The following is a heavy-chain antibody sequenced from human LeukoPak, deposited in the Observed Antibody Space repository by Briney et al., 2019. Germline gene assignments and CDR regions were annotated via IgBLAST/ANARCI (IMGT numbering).Heavy chain of an antibody. CDR3: ARDPYPDLGY. D-gene: IGHD3-16*01. Sequence: GGSLRLSCAASEFTFSTYWMSWVRQAPGKGLEWVADIKQDGSEKYYVDSVKGRFTISRQNAKNSLYLQMNSLRAEDTAVYYCARDPYPDLGYWGQGTLVTVSS. V-gene: IGHV3-7*01. CDR1: EFTFSTYW. J-gene: IGHJ4*02. CDR2: IKQDGSEK.